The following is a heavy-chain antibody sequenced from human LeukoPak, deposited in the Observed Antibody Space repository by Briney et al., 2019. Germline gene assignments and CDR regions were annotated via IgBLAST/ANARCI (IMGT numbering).Heavy chain of an antibody. D-gene: IGHD2-8*01. V-gene: IGHV3-23*01. J-gene: IGHJ4*02. CDR2: ISGSGGST. Sequence: GGSLRLSCATSGFAFGSYAMNWVRQAPGKGLEWVSGISGSGGSTYHADSVKGRFTISRDSSKNTVYLQMNSLRDEDTAVYYCAKGEGTKGHYYFDSWGQGTLVTVSS. CDR3: AKGEGTKGHYYFDS. CDR1: GFAFGSYA.